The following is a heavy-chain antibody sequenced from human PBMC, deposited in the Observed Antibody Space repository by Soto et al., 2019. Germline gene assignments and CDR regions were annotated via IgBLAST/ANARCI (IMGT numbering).Heavy chain of an antibody. Sequence: PGESLKISCKGSGFTFTSYWIAWVRQMPGKGLEWMGIIYPGDSDSSYSPSFQGQVTISADKSINTAYLHWSSLKASDTAIYYCAKHEGYCSTTTCSNFDYWGQGTLVTVPQ. CDR2: IYPGDSDS. CDR3: AKHEGYCSTTTCSNFDY. J-gene: IGHJ4*02. CDR1: GFTFTSYW. V-gene: IGHV5-51*01. D-gene: IGHD2-2*01.